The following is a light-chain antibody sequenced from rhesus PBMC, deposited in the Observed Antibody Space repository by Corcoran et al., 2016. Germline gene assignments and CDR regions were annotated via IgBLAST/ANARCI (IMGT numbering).Light chain of an antibody. CDR1: QSISSW. CDR2: KAS. V-gene: IGKV1-22*01. Sequence: DIQMTQSPSSLSASVGDTVTITCRASQSISSWLAWYQQKPGKDPKLLIYKASTLQSGVPSRFSGSGSGTDFTLTISSLQSEDFATYYCQQYSSSPRTFGQGTKVEIK. CDR3: QQYSSSPRT. J-gene: IGKJ1*01.